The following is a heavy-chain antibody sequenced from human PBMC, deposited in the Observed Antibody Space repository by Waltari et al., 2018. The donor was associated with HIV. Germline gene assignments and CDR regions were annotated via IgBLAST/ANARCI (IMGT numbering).Heavy chain of an antibody. J-gene: IGHJ3*02. CDR2: ISSDGNKK. V-gene: IGHV3-30*01. CDR1: GFTFSTYY. CDR3: ARALDYYGSGSYSTDALDI. D-gene: IGHD3-10*01. Sequence: QVQLVESGGGVVQPGRSLRLSCAASGFTFSTYYMNWVRQAPGKGLEWVSVISSDGNKKYYADSVGGRFTISRDSSKNTLFLQMNSLRAEDTAVYYCARALDYYGSGSYSTDALDIWGQGTMVTVSS.